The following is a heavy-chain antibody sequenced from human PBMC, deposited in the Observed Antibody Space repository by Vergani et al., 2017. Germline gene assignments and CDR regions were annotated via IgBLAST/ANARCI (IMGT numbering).Heavy chain of an antibody. J-gene: IGHJ6*02. V-gene: IGHV3-33*01. CDR2: IWYDGRNK. Sequence: QVQLVESGGGVVQPGRSLRLSCAASGFTFSSYGMHWVRQAPGKGVEWVAVIWYDGRNKYYADSVKGGFTISRDNSKNTLYLHMNSLRAKDPSVYYCARASRYCSSTSCCALFYGMDFWGQGTPVTVSS. D-gene: IGHD2-2*01. CDR3: ARASRYCSSTSCCALFYGMDF. CDR1: GFTFSSYG.